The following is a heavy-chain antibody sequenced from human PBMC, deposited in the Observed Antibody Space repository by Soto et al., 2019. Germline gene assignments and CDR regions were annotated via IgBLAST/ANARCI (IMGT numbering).Heavy chain of an antibody. D-gene: IGHD6-19*01. Sequence: ASVKVSCKASGYTFTSYDINRVRQATGQGLEWMGWMNPNSGNTGYAQKFQGRVTMTRNTSISTAYMELSSLRSEDTAVYYCARDLFSGRSYAFDIWGQGTMVTVSS. CDR1: GYTFTSYD. CDR3: ARDLFSGRSYAFDI. CDR2: MNPNSGNT. V-gene: IGHV1-8*01. J-gene: IGHJ3*02.